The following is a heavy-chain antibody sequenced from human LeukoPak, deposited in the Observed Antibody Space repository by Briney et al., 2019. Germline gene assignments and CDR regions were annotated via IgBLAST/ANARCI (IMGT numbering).Heavy chain of an antibody. CDR1: GGSISSYY. J-gene: IGHJ3*02. V-gene: IGHV4-59*08. CDR2: IYYSGST. Sequence: PSETLSLTCTVSGGSISSYYWSWIRQPAGKRLKWIGYIYYSGSTNHNPSLKSRVTISVDTSKNQFSLKLSSVTAADTAVYYCARHLYSSSWSPFDIWGQGTMVTVSS. D-gene: IGHD6-13*01. CDR3: ARHLYSSSWSPFDI.